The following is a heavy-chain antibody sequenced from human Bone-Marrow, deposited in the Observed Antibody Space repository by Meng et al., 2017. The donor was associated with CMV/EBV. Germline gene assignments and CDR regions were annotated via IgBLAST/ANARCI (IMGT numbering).Heavy chain of an antibody. CDR2: IYYSGST. J-gene: IGHJ4*02. V-gene: IGHV4-31*02. CDR3: ASSAITIFGVVQNDY. CDR1: GGSISSGGSY. Sequence: SGGSISSGGSYWRWIRQHPGKGLEWIEYIYYSGSTYYNPSLKSRVTISVDTSKNQFSLKLSSVTAADTAVYYCASSAITIFGVVQNDYWGQGTLVTVSS. D-gene: IGHD3-3*01.